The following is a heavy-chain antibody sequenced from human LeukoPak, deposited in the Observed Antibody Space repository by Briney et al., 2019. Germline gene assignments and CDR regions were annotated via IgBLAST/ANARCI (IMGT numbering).Heavy chain of an antibody. CDR1: SGSISSYY. D-gene: IGHD5-24*01. CDR2: IDMSWST. V-gene: IGHV4-4*07. J-gene: IGHJ6*03. CDR3: ARELMARVSTSPLRRRSYSYMDV. Sequence: PSETLSLTCSVSSGSISSYYRSWIRRPAGKGLEWIGHIDMSWSTNYNPSLKSRVTMSVDTSKNQFSLNLSSVTAADTAIYYCARELMARVSTSPLRRRSYSYMDVWGKGTTVTVSS.